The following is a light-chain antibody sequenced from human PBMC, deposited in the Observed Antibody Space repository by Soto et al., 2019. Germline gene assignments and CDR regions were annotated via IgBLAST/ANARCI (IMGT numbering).Light chain of an antibody. Sequence: DIEITQNNSTLSAAVGDRVTITCRASQSISSWLAWYQQKPGKAPKLLIYDASSLESGVPSRFSGSGSGTDFTLTFSRLEPEDFAVYYCQQYGSSGTFGQGTKVDI. J-gene: IGKJ1*01. CDR2: DAS. CDR1: QSISSW. CDR3: QQYGSSGT. V-gene: IGKV1-5*01.